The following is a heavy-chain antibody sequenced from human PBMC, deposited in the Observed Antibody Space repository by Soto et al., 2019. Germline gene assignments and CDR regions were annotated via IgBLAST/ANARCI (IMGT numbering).Heavy chain of an antibody. CDR2: IYYSGST. CDR1: GGSISSYY. V-gene: IGHV4-59*08. CDR3: ARRNYGDYGDYYFDY. D-gene: IGHD4-17*01. J-gene: IGHJ4*02. Sequence: QVQLQESGPGLVKPSETLSLTCTVSGGSISSYYWSWIRQPPGKGLEWIGYIYYSGSTNYNPSLTSRVTISVDTSKNQFSLKLSSVTAADTAVYYCARRNYGDYGDYYFDYWGQGTLVTVSS.